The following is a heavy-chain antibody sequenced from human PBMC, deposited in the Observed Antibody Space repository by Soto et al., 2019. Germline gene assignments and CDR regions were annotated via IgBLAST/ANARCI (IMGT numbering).Heavy chain of an antibody. Sequence: EVQVLESGGGLVQPGGSLRLSCVASGFTFSNYALTWVRQAPGKGREWVSAISGSGGNIYYADSVKGRFTISRDNSKNTLYLQKNSLRVDDTDEYYGEKGKWSTPDYGMYVWGKGTMVTLSS. J-gene: IGHJ6*04. V-gene: IGHV3-23*01. CDR1: GFTFSNYA. D-gene: IGHD2-15*01. CDR3: EKGKWSTPDYGMYV. CDR2: ISGSGGNI.